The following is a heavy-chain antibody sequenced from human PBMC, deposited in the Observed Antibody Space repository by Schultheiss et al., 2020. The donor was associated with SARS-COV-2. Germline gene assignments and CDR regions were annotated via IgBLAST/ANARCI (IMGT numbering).Heavy chain of an antibody. Sequence: SQTLSLTCSVSGDSITTSYWSWFRQPPGKGLEWIGYIHYSGSTNSNPSLEGRVVTSVDTSKNQFYLKLSSVTAAETAVYYCARQEAGYCDGRRCTAVRSFDYWGRGALVTVSS. CDR3: ARQEAGYCDGRRCTAVRSFDY. CDR1: GDSITTSY. V-gene: IGHV4-59*08. D-gene: IGHD2-15*01. J-gene: IGHJ4*02. CDR2: IHYSGST.